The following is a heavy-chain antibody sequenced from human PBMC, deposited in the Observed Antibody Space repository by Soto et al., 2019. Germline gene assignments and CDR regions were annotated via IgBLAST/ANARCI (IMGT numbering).Heavy chain of an antibody. V-gene: IGHV4-59*01. CDR3: ALDSGYSGYSLLGYYYGMDV. D-gene: IGHD5-12*01. J-gene: IGHJ6*02. Sequence: PSETLSLTCTVSGGSISSYYWXXIXXXXGKGLXWIGYIYYSGSTTYNPSLKSRVTISVDTSKNQFSLKLSSVTAADTAVYYCALDSGYSGYSLLGYYYGMDVWGQGTTVTAP. CDR1: GGSISSYY. CDR2: IYYSGST.